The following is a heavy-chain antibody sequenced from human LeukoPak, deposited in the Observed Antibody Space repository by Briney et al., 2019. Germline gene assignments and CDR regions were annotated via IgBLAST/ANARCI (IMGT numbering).Heavy chain of an antibody. D-gene: IGHD2-15*01. CDR3: ARADISVVAGATPVGSGFEY. CDR1: GYTFTTYG. V-gene: IGHV1-18*01. CDR2: ISAHKGDT. J-gene: IGHJ4*02. Sequence: PGASVKVSCKTSGYTFTTYGISWLRQAPGQGLEWMGWISAHKGDTEYAQKFQGRVTMTRDTSTSTAYMELQSLTSDDTAVYYCARADISVVAGATPVGSGFEYWGQGALITVS.